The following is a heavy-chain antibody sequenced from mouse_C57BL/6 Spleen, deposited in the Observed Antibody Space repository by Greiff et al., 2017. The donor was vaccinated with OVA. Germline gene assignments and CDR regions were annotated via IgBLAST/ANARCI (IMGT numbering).Heavy chain of an antibody. CDR2: INPNNGGT. D-gene: IGHD1-1*01. V-gene: IGHV1-26*01. Sequence: VQLQQSGPELVKPGASVKISCKASGYTFTDYYMNRVKQSHGKSLEWIGDINPNNGGTSYNQKFKGKATLTVDKSSSTAYMELRSLTSEDSAVYYCAPTVVAHYYAMDYWGQGTSVTVSS. J-gene: IGHJ4*01. CDR1: GYTFTDYY. CDR3: APTVVAHYYAMDY.